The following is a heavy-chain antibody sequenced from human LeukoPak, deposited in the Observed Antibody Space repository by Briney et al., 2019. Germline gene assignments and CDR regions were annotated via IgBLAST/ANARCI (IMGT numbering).Heavy chain of an antibody. CDR3: AGDVRYCSGGSCFMNAFDI. D-gene: IGHD2-15*01. J-gene: IGHJ3*02. CDR1: GYTFTGYY. CDR2: INPNSGGT. Sequence: ASVKVSCKASGYTFTGYYMHWVRQAPGQGLEWMGWINPNSGGTNYAQKFQGRVTMTRDTSISTAYMELSRLRSDDTAVYCCAGDVRYCSGGSCFMNAFDIWGQGTMVTVSS. V-gene: IGHV1-2*02.